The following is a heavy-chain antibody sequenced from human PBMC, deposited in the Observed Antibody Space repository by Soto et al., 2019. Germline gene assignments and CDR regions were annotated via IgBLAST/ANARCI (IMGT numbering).Heavy chain of an antibody. CDR2: IYSGGST. Sequence: EVQLVESGGGLVQPGGSLRLSCAASGFTVSTKYMSWVRQAPGKGLEWVSVIYSGGSTFYADSVRGRFTISRDNSKNTGNLQMNSLRAEDTAVYYCAIDPWAADYWGQGALVTVSS. CDR1: GFTVSTKY. CDR3: AIDPWAADY. J-gene: IGHJ4*02. D-gene: IGHD3-16*01. V-gene: IGHV3-66*01.